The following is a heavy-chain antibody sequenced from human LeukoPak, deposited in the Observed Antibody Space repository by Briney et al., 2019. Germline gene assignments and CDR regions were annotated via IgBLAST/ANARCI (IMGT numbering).Heavy chain of an antibody. CDR2: IYSGGST. V-gene: IGHV3-66*01. CDR3: ARDGLLPGSLKNYYYGMDF. CDR1: GFTVSSNY. D-gene: IGHD2-15*01. Sequence: GASLRLSCAASGFTVSSNYMSWVRQAPGKGLEWVSVIYSGGSTYYAESGKRRFTISRDNCKNTLYLQMNSLRAEDTAVYYSARDGLLPGSLKNYYYGMDFWGQGTTVTVSS. J-gene: IGHJ6*02.